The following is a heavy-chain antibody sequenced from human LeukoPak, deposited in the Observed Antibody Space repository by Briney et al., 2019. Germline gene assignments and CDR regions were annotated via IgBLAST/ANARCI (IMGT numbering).Heavy chain of an antibody. CDR3: ARVRYDSRGYYCLDY. CDR2: IYTSGST. Sequence: PSETLSLSCTVPGGSISSYYWSWIRQPAGKGLEYVGRIYTSGSTNYNPSLKIRVTISVDTSKNQFSLKLSSVTAADTAVSYCARVRYDSRGYYCLDYWGQGTLVTVSS. J-gene: IGHJ4*02. D-gene: IGHD3-22*01. V-gene: IGHV4-4*07. CDR1: GGSISSYY.